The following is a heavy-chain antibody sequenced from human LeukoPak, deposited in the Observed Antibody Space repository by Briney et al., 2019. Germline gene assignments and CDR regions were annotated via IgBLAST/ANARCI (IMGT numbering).Heavy chain of an antibody. J-gene: IGHJ4*02. CDR1: GVTFSRYW. D-gene: IGHD3-10*01. Sequence: GGALRLACAASGVTFSRYWINWVRQAPGKGLEWVANLDQDGSEKYYVDSVKGRFTISRDNAKNSLSLQMNSLRVEDTAVYYCARGGLLWFGESKLDYWGQGVLVTVSS. CDR3: ARGGLLWFGESKLDY. CDR2: LDQDGSEK. V-gene: IGHV3-7*04.